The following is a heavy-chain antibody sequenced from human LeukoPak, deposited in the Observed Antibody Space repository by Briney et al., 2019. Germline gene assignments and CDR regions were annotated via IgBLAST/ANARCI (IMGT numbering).Heavy chain of an antibody. J-gene: IGHJ4*02. D-gene: IGHD2-15*01. Sequence: GGSLRLSCAASGFTFSSYSMNWVRQAPGKGLEWVSSISTSSSYIYYADSVKGRFTISRDNAKNTLYLQMNSLRAEDTAVYYCAKGGRCSGGTCYWYFDYWGQGTLVTVSS. V-gene: IGHV3-21*04. CDR2: ISTSSSYI. CDR1: GFTFSSYS. CDR3: AKGGRCSGGTCYWYFDY.